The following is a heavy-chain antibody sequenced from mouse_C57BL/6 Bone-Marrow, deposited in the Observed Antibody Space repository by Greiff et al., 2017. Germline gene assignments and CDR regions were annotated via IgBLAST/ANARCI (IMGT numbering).Heavy chain of an antibody. V-gene: IGHV5-17*01. D-gene: IGHD4-1*01. CDR1: GFTFSDYG. CDR2: ISSGSSTI. J-gene: IGHJ3*01. CDR3: ARNWDAY. Sequence: VKLVESGGGLVKPGGSLKLSCAASGFTFSDYGMHWVRQAPEKGLEWVAYISSGSSTIYYADTVKGRFTISRDNAKNTLFLQMTSLRSEDTAMYYCARNWDAYWGQGTLVTVSA.